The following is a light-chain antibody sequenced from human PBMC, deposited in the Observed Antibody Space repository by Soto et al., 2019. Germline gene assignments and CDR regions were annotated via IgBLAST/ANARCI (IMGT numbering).Light chain of an antibody. CDR2: GNN. J-gene: IGLJ1*01. Sequence: QLVLTQPPSVSGAPGQRVTISCTGSSSNIGAGYDVNWYQQLPGTAPKLLIYGNNNRPSGVPDRFSGSKSGTSASLAITGLQAEDEADYYCQSYDSSLSGYVFGTGTKVTVL. CDR3: QSYDSSLSGYV. CDR1: SSNIGAGYD. V-gene: IGLV1-40*01.